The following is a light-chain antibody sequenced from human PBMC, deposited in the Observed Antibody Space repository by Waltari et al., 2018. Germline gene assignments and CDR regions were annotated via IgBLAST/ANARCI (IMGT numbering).Light chain of an antibody. CDR2: WAS. Sequence: DIVMTQSPDSLAVSLGERATINCKSSQSVLYRSNNKNYLAWYQQKPGQPPKLLIYWASTRESGVPDRFSGSGSVTDFTLTISSLQAEDVAVYYCQQYYSTPPYAFGQGTKLEIK. V-gene: IGKV4-1*01. CDR1: QSVLYRSNNKNY. CDR3: QQYYSTPPYA. J-gene: IGKJ2*01.